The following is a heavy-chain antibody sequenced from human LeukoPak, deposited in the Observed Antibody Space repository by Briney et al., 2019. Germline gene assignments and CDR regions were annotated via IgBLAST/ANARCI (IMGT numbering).Heavy chain of an antibody. V-gene: IGHV3-23*01. CDR1: GLTFSNYA. D-gene: IGHD6-19*01. CDR3: AKGPLIEVAGTTWDY. J-gene: IGHJ4*02. Sequence: GGSLRLSCAVSGLTFSNYAMSWVRQAPGKGLEWVSAISGSGSNTYYADSVKGRFTISRDNSKNTLYLQMNSLRAEDRAMYYCAKGPLIEVAGTTWDYWGQGTLVTVSS. CDR2: ISGSGSNT.